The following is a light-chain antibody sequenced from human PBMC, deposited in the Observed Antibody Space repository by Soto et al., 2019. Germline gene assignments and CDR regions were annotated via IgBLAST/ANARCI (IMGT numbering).Light chain of an antibody. V-gene: IGKV3-20*01. Sequence: DIVLTPSPGTLSLSPGEGATLSCRASQSLTNVFLAWYQQKPGQAPRLLIYGASRRATGIPDRFSGSGSGTDFTLTISRLEPEDFAVYFCHQYATSPYTFGQGTRLEI. CDR2: GAS. J-gene: IGKJ5*01. CDR1: QSLTNVF. CDR3: HQYATSPYT.